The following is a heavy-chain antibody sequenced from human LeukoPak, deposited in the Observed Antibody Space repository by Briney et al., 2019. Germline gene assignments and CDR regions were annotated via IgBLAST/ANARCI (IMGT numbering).Heavy chain of an antibody. V-gene: IGHV4-61*01. CDR3: ARVLSGYSSSWYLDY. CDR2: IYYSGST. J-gene: IGHJ4*02. CDR1: GGSVSSGSYY. D-gene: IGHD6-13*01. Sequence: SETLSLTCTVSGGSVSSGSYYWSWIRQPPGKGLEWIGYIYYSGSTNYNPSLKSRVTISVDTSKNQFSLKLSSVTAADTAVYYCARVLSGYSSSWYLDYWGQGTLVTVSS.